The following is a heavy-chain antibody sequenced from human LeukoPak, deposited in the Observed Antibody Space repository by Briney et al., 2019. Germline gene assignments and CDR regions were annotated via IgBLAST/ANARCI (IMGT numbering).Heavy chain of an antibody. J-gene: IGHJ4*02. CDR1: GGSFSGDY. Sequence: PSETLSLICVVYGGSFSGDYWSWIRQPPGKGLQWIGEINHSGNTNNNPSLKSRVTMSVDTSKNQLSLNLTSVTAADTAVYYCARVHGHNLGTLDYWGQGILVTVSS. CDR2: INHSGNT. V-gene: IGHV4-34*01. CDR3: ARVHGHNLGTLDY. D-gene: IGHD5-24*01.